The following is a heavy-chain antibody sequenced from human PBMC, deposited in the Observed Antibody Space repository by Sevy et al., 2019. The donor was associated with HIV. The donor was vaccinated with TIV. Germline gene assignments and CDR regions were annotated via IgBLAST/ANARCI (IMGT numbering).Heavy chain of an antibody. Sequence: GGSLRLSCAASGFAFRTYAFHWVRQAPGRGLEWVGLISSNGDKAFYANSVRGRFTISRDNSMNTLYLELNNLTPDDTAVSYCARGPEWELTSFLSHWGQGTLVTVSS. V-gene: IGHV3-30-3*01. CDR3: ARGPEWELTSFLSH. CDR2: ISSNGDKA. J-gene: IGHJ4*02. CDR1: GFAFRTYA. D-gene: IGHD3-9*01.